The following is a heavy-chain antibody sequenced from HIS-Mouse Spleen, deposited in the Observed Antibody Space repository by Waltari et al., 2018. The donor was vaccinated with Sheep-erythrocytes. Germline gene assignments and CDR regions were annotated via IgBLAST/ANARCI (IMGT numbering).Heavy chain of an antibody. V-gene: IGHV3-9*01. CDR1: GFSFDDYA. Sequence: EVQLVESGGGLVQPGRSLRLSCAASGFSFDDYAMHLVRQSPGKGLWEVSGNSWKSGSIGNAEVVKGRFTISRENAKNSLYMKMNSLRAEDTALYYCAKDISRNIVVVPAAVGDYWGQGTLVTVSS. J-gene: IGHJ4*02. CDR2: NSWKSGSI. D-gene: IGHD2-2*01. CDR3: AKDISRNIVVVPAAVGDY.